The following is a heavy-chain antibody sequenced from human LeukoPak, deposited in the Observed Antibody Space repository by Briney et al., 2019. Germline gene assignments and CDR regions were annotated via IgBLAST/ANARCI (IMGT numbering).Heavy chain of an antibody. V-gene: IGHV1-2*02. CDR3: ARDPARGNWNDGWFDP. CDR1: GYTFTGYY. Sequence: ASVKVSCKASGYTFTGYYMHWVRQAPGQGLEWMGWINPNSGGTNYAQKFQGRVTMTRDTSISTAYMELSRRRSDDTAVYYCARDPARGNWNDGWFDPWGQGTLVTVSS. CDR2: INPNSGGT. D-gene: IGHD1-1*01. J-gene: IGHJ5*02.